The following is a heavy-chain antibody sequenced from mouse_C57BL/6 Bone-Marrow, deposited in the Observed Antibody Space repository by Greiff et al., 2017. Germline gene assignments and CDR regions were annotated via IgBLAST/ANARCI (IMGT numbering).Heavy chain of an antibody. CDR3: ARLGGSNYGYFDY. V-gene: IGHV7-3*01. CDR2: IRNKANGYTT. D-gene: IGHD2-5*01. Sequence: EVQLVESGGGLVQPGGSLSLSCAASGFTFTDYYMSWVRQPPGKALEWLGFIRNKANGYTTEYSASVKGRFTISRDNSQSILYLQMNALRAEDSATYYCARLGGSNYGYFDYWGQGTTLTVSS. CDR1: GFTFTDYY. J-gene: IGHJ2*01.